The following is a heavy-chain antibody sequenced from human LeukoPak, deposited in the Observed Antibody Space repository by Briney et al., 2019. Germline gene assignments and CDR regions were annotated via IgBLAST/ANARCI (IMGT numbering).Heavy chain of an antibody. CDR3: ARDLRGSSDQGP. J-gene: IGHJ5*02. Sequence: ASVKVSCKASGYTFTNYGISWVRQAPGQGLEWMGWISAYNGHTKYAQKVQGRVTMTRDTSTSTVYMELSSLRSEDTAVYYCARDLRGSSDQGPWGQGTLVTVSS. CDR1: GYTFTNYG. V-gene: IGHV1-18*01. D-gene: IGHD1-26*01. CDR2: ISAYNGHT.